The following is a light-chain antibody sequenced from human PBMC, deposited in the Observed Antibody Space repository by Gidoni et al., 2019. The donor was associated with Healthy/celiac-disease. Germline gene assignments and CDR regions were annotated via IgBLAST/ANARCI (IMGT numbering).Light chain of an antibody. V-gene: IGKV3-15*01. Sequence: IEMTQSPDTLYVSPGERATLSCRASQSFSSNLAWYQQKPGQAPRLLIHGASTRATGIPARFSGSGSGTEFTLTISSLQSEDFAVYYCQQYNNCPQTFGQGTKVEIK. CDR3: QQYNNCPQT. J-gene: IGKJ1*01. CDR1: QSFSSN. CDR2: GAS.